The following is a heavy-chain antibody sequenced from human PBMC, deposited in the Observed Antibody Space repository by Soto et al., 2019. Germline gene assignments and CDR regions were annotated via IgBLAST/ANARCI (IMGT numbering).Heavy chain of an antibody. J-gene: IGHJ6*01. D-gene: IGHD1-26*01. V-gene: IGHV3-72*01. CDR2: SRNRVNSHTT. CDR1: GFTFSDHY. CDR3: TRGLLGGAPSYTFHGMDV. Sequence: EVQLVESGGGLVQPGGSLRLSCAASGFTFSDHYMDWVRQAPGKGLEWVARSRNRVNSHTTEYAASVKGRFTISRDESKSSLYLQMNSLKLEDTDVYYCTRGLLGGAPSYTFHGMDVWGQGTTVTVSS.